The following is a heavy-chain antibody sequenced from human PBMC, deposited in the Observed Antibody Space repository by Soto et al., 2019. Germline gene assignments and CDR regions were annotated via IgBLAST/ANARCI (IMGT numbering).Heavy chain of an antibody. D-gene: IGHD3-10*01. V-gene: IGHV4-34*01. CDR2: IDQTGRT. CDR1: GESFSDYF. Sequence: QVQLPQWGAGLLKPSETLSLTCAVSGESFSDYFWSWIRQPPGKGLEWIGEIDQTGRTNYNPSLKSRVIMSVDTSKNQFSLNLSSVTAADTAMYYCARGVGSGRDYGLDVWGQGTTVTVS. J-gene: IGHJ6*02. CDR3: ARGVGSGRDYGLDV.